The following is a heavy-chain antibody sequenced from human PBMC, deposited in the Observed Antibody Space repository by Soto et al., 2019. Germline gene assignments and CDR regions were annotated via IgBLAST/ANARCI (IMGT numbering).Heavy chain of an antibody. D-gene: IGHD3-22*01. Sequence: QVQLQESGPGLVKPSGTLSVTCAVSGGSISDSLWWNWVRQPPGKGLEWIGEIYQSGSTHYSPSLKSRVTISIDKSNNPLFLRLTSVTAADTAVYYCARPVNDTSGHYYGGLDVWGPGTTVTVSS. CDR2: IYQSGST. J-gene: IGHJ6*02. CDR3: ARPVNDTSGHYYGGLDV. V-gene: IGHV4-4*02. CDR1: GGSISDSLW.